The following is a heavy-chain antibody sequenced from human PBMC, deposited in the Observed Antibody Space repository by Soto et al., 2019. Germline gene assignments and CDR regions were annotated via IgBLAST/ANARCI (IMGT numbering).Heavy chain of an antibody. CDR2: ISSSSSYT. CDR1: GFTFSSYS. V-gene: IGHV3-21*01. J-gene: IGHJ5*01. Sequence: GGSLRLSCAASGFTFSSYSMNWVRQAPGKGLEWVSSISSSSSYTYYADSVKGRFTISSDNAKNSLYLQMNSLRAEDTAVYYCAREYYYDSSGYPDSWGQGALVTVSS. CDR3: AREYYYDSSGYPDS. D-gene: IGHD3-22*01.